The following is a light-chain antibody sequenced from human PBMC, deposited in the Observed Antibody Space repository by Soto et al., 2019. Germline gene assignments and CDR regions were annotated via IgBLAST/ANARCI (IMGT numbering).Light chain of an antibody. CDR2: EVS. Sequence: QSALTQPASVSGSPGQSITISCTGTNVDVGGDNYVSWYQHHPGKAPKLLIFEVSNRPSGVSNRFSGSKSGNTASLTISGLQSEDEADYYCASYTIKTTYVLGSAKKVTV. J-gene: IGLJ1*01. V-gene: IGLV2-14*01. CDR1: NVDVGGDNY. CDR3: ASYTIKTTYV.